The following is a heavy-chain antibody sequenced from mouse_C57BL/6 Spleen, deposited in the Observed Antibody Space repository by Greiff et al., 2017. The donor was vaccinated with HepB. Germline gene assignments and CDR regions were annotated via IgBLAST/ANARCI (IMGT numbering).Heavy chain of an antibody. D-gene: IGHD1-1*01. CDR2: ISYDGSN. Sequence: ESGPGLVKPSQSLSLTCSVTGYSITSGYYWNWIRQFPGNKLEWMGYISYDGSNNYNPSLKNRISITRDTSKNQFFLKLNSVTTEDTATYYCARETVVAKGYYFDYWGQGTTLTVSS. J-gene: IGHJ2*01. CDR3: ARETVVAKGYYFDY. CDR1: GYSITSGYY. V-gene: IGHV3-6*01.